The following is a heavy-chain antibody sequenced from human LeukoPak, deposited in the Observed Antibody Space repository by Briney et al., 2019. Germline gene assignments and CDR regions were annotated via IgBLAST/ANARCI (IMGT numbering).Heavy chain of an antibody. CDR3: ARVRDYSGYVKCFDY. Sequence: SGTLSLTCAVSGGSISSSNWWSWVRQPPGKGLEWIGEIYHSGSTNYNPSLKSRVTISVDKSKNQFCLKLSSVTAAGTAVYYCARVRDYSGYVKCFDYWGQGTLVTVSS. V-gene: IGHV4-4*02. J-gene: IGHJ4*02. CDR2: IYHSGST. D-gene: IGHD5-12*01. CDR1: GGSISSSNW.